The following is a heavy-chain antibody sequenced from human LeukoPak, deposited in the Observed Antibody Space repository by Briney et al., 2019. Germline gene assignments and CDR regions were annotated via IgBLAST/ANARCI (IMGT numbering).Heavy chain of an antibody. CDR3: ARHEDCSSTSCYALGYYYYYYMDV. J-gene: IGHJ6*03. V-gene: IGHV4-39*01. CDR1: GGSISSSSYY. D-gene: IGHD2-2*01. CDR2: IYYSGST. Sequence: PSETLSLTXTVSGGSISSSSYYWGWIRQPPGKGLEWIGSIYYSGSTYYNPSLKSRVTISVDTSKNQFSLKLSSVTAADTAVYYCARHEDCSSTSCYALGYYYYYYMDVWGKGTTVTVSS.